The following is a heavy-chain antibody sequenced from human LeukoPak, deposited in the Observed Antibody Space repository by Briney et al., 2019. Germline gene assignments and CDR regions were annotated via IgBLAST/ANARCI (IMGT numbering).Heavy chain of an antibody. Sequence: PGGSLRLSCAASGFTFSGSGMHWVRQASGKGLEWVGRIRSKANSYATAYAASVKGRFTISRDDSENTAYLQMNSLKTEDTAVYYCTRLEYVSSSSGFDYWGQGTLVTVSS. J-gene: IGHJ4*02. CDR1: GFTFSGSG. CDR3: TRLEYVSSSSGFDY. V-gene: IGHV3-73*01. D-gene: IGHD6-6*01. CDR2: IRSKANSYAT.